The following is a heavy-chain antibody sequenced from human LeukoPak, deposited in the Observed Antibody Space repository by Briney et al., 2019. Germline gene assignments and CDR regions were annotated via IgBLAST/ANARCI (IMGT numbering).Heavy chain of an antibody. CDR1: GGSFSGYY. J-gene: IGHJ4*02. CDR2: INHSGST. CDR3: ARDGGAALAAAYNY. Sequence: SETLSLTCAVYGGSFSGYYWSWIRQPPGKGLEWIGEINHSGSTNYNPSLKSRVTISVDTSKNQFSLKLGSVTAADTAVYYCARDGGAALAAAYNYWGQGTLVTVSS. V-gene: IGHV4-34*01. D-gene: IGHD6-13*01.